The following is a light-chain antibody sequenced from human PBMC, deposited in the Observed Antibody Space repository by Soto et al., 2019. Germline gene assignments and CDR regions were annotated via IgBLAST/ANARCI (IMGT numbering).Light chain of an antibody. CDR2: DAS. V-gene: IGKV1-33*01. Sequence: DIQMTQSKSSLSASVGDRVTITCQASQDVSNYLNWYQQKLGKAPKLLIYDASNLETGVPSRFSGSGSGTYFTFTISSLQPEDFATYYCQQYSNLITFGQGTRLEIK. CDR1: QDVSNY. J-gene: IGKJ5*01. CDR3: QQYSNLIT.